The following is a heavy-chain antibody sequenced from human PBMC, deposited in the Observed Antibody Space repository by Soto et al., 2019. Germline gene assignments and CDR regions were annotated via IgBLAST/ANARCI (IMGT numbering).Heavy chain of an antibody. Sequence: GGSLRLSCAASGFTFSSYWMSWVRQAPGKGLEWVANIKQDGSEKYYVDSVKGRFTISRDNAKNSLYLQMNSLRAEDTAVYYCARDSSSRCDAFDIWGQGTMVTVSS. V-gene: IGHV3-7*03. CDR3: ARDSSSRCDAFDI. J-gene: IGHJ3*02. CDR2: IKQDGSEK. D-gene: IGHD6-6*01. CDR1: GFTFSSYW.